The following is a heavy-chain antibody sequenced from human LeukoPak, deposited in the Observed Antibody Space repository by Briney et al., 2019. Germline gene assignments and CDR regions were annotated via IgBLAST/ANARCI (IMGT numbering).Heavy chain of an antibody. Sequence: GGSLRLSCAASGFTFSSYSMNWVRQAPGKGLEWVSSISSSSSYIYYADSVKGRFTISRDNAKNSLYLQMISLRAEDTAVYYCARAYGMGSSGYKWIYFDYWGQGTLVTVSS. J-gene: IGHJ4*02. D-gene: IGHD3-22*01. CDR1: GFTFSSYS. V-gene: IGHV3-21*04. CDR2: ISSSSSYI. CDR3: ARAYGMGSSGYKWIYFDY.